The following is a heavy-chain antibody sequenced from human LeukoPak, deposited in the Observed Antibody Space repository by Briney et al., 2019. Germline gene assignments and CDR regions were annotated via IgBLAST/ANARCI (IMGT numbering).Heavy chain of an antibody. V-gene: IGHV1-2*02. CDR3: ARDVQQLANYYYYGLDV. CDR1: GYTFTGYY. J-gene: IGHJ6*02. D-gene: IGHD6-13*01. CDR2: INPNSGGT. Sequence: GASVKVSCKASGYTFTGYYMHWVRQAPGQGLEWMGWINPNSGGTNYAQKFQGRVTMTRDTSISTAYMELNRLRSDDTAVYYCARDVQQLANYYYYGLDVWGQGTTVTVPS.